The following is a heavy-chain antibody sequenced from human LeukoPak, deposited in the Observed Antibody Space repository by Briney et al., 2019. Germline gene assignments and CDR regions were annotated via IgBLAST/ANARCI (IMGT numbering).Heavy chain of an antibody. V-gene: IGHV3-30*04. CDR3: ARGHYGMDV. J-gene: IGHJ6*02. CDR1: GFTFRNLA. CDR2: IAYDGNNK. Sequence: GGSLRLSCAASGFTFRNLAMHWVRQAPGKGLEWVAVIAYDGNNKYCADSVKGRFTISRDNSKTTMFLEMNSLRLDDTAVYYCARGHYGMDVWGQGTTV.